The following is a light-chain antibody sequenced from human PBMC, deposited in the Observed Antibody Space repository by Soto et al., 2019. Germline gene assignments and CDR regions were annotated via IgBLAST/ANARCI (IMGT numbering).Light chain of an antibody. J-gene: IGKJ4*01. CDR1: QGVSTW. CDR3: QQYNTYPLT. CDR2: ATS. Sequence: DIQLTQSPSSLAASVGDRVTITCRASQGVSTWLAWHQQKPEKAPKSLVYATSKLQSGVPSRFNGTGSGTEFTLTISSLQPEDVATYFCQQYNTYPLTFGGGTKVGIK. V-gene: IGKV1D-16*01.